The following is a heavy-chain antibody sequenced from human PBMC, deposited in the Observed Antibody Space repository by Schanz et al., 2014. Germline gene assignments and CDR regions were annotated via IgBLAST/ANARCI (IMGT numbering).Heavy chain of an antibody. CDR3: AKAEYDILTDSYSRLDP. J-gene: IGHJ5*02. D-gene: IGHD3-9*01. Sequence: QVQLVQSGAEGKKPGASAKVSCKASGYTFTTYAMSWVRQAPGQGLEWVGWISVYTGNTKYGQKVQGRVTMTADTSTNTAYMELRSLRSDDTAVYYCAKAEYDILTDSYSRLDPWGQGTLVTVSS. CDR2: ISVYTGNT. V-gene: IGHV1-18*01. CDR1: GYTFTTYA.